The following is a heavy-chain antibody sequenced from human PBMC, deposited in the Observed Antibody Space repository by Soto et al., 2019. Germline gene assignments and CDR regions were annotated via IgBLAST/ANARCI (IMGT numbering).Heavy chain of an antibody. D-gene: IGHD5-18*01. J-gene: IGHJ4*02. CDR2: IIPIFGTA. Sequence: GASVKVSCKASGGTFSSYAISWVRQAPGQGLEWMGGIIPIFGTANYAQKFQGSVTITADESTSTAYMELSSLRSEDTAVYYCAREDRGYSYGGSGYWGQGTLVTVSS. V-gene: IGHV1-69*13. CDR1: GGTFSSYA. CDR3: AREDRGYSYGGSGY.